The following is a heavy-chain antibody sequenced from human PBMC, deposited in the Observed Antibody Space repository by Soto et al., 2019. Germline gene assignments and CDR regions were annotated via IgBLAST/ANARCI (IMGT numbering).Heavy chain of an antibody. Sequence: ASVKVSCKASGGTFSSYAISWVRQAPGQGLEWMGGIIPIFGTANYAQKFQGRVTITADESTSTDYMELSSLRSEDTAVYYCARDVIKGWNYPSNLDAFDIWGQGTMVTVSS. J-gene: IGHJ3*02. CDR2: IIPIFGTA. CDR1: GGTFSSYA. V-gene: IGHV1-69*13. D-gene: IGHD1-7*01. CDR3: ARDVIKGWNYPSNLDAFDI.